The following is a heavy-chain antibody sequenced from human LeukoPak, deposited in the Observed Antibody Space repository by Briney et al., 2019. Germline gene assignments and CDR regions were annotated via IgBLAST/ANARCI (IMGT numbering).Heavy chain of an antibody. CDR2: IYYSGST. Sequence: ETLSLTCTVSGGSVSSSSYYWGWIRQPPGKGLEWIGSIYYSGSTYYNPSLESRVTIPVDTSKNQFSLKLSSVTAADTAVYYCARLSTATPHAFDIWGQGTMVTVSS. J-gene: IGHJ3*02. D-gene: IGHD4-17*01. CDR3: ARLSTATPHAFDI. CDR1: GGSVSSSSYY. V-gene: IGHV4-39*01.